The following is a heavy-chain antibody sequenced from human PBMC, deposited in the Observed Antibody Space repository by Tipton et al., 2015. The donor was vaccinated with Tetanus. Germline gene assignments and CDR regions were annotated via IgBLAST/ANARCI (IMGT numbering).Heavy chain of an antibody. CDR1: GDSVSGYY. CDR2: IYSSGTT. CDR3: ARALKQGANWFDP. D-gene: IGHD3-16*01. J-gene: IGHJ5*02. Sequence: TLSLTCTVSGDSVSGYYWNWIRQPAGKGLEWIGRIYSSGTTNYDPSLRGRVTMSIDTSKNRFSLKLDSVTAADTAIYYCARALKQGANWFDPWGQGTLVTVSS. V-gene: IGHV4-4*07.